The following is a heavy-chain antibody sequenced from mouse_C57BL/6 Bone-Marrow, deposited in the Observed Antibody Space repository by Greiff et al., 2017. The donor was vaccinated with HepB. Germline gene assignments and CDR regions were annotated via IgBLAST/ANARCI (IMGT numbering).Heavy chain of an antibody. J-gene: IGHJ4*01. Sequence: EVQLQQSGPGLVKPSQSLSLTCSVTGYSITSGYYWNWIRQFPGNKLEWMGYISYDGSNNYNPSLKNRISITRDTSKNQFFLKLNSVTTEDTATYYCARGLGMDYWGQGTSVTVSS. V-gene: IGHV3-6*01. CDR2: ISYDGSN. CDR3: ARGLGMDY. CDR1: GYSITSGYY.